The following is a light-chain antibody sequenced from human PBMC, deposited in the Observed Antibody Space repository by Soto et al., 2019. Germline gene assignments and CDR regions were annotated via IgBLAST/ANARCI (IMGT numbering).Light chain of an antibody. CDR3: NSDTSSTAYV. Sequence: QSVLTQPASVSGSPGQSITISSGASSDVGRYNYVSWYQLHPGKAPKLIIYEVSNRPSGVSNRFSVSKSGNTASLTISGLRAEDEADYYCNSDTSSTAYVFETGTKVTVL. CDR1: SSDVGRYNY. CDR2: EVS. V-gene: IGLV2-14*01. J-gene: IGLJ1*01.